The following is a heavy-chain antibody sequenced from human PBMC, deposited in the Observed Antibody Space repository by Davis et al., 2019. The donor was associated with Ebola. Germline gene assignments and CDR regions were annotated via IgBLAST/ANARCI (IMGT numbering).Heavy chain of an antibody. CDR2: IWYDGSNK. CDR1: GFTFSSYG. J-gene: IGHJ6*02. CDR3: AREFSAAAGKSVYYYGMDV. D-gene: IGHD6-13*01. Sequence: PGGSLRLSCAASGFTFSSYGMHWVRQAPGKGLEWVAVIWYDGSNKYYADSVKGRFTISRDNSKNTLYLQMNSLRAEDTAVYYCAREFSAAAGKSVYYYGMDVWGQGTTVTVSS. V-gene: IGHV3-33*08.